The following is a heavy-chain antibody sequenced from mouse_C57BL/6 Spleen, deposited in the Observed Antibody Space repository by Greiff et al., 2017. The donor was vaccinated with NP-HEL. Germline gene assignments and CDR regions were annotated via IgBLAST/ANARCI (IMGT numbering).Heavy chain of an antibody. Sequence: VQLQQSGAELVRPGSSVKVSCKASGYAFTNYLIEWVKQRPGQGLEWIGVINPGSGGTNYNEKFKGKATLTADKSSSTAYMQLSSLTSEDYAVYFCAGGSNYVGFAYWGQGTLVTVSA. CDR1: GYAFTNYL. CDR2: INPGSGGT. D-gene: IGHD2-5*01. CDR3: AGGSNYVGFAY. J-gene: IGHJ3*01. V-gene: IGHV1-54*01.